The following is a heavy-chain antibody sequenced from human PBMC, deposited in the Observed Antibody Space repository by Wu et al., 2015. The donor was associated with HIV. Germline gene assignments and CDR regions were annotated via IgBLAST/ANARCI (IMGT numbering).Heavy chain of an antibody. J-gene: IGHJ4*02. D-gene: IGHD6-19*01. CDR2: IIPLFGTT. CDR1: GNTFNA. CDR3: ASPRSPGFSSAWPTYFDY. Sequence: QVQLVQSGAEVKKPGSSVKVSCKPSGNTFNAINWVRQAPGRGLEWMGGIIPLFGTTDYAQIFQGRVTITTDESTSTAYMRLSSLRSEDTAVYYCASPRSPGFSSAWPTYFDYWGQGTLVTVSS. V-gene: IGHV1-69*05.